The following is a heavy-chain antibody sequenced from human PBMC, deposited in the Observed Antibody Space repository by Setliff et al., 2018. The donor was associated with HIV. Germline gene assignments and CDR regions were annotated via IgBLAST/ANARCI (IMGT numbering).Heavy chain of an antibody. CDR2: IRSKAYGETP. Sequence: GGSLRLSCTTFGFTSGEYLMSWVRQAPGKGLEWVGFIRSKAYGETPEYAASVKGRFTISRDDSKNSLYLQMNSLRAEDTAVYYCARDRVPLYWGQGMLVTVSS. J-gene: IGHJ4*02. D-gene: IGHD3-10*01. V-gene: IGHV3-49*04. CDR1: GFTSGEYL. CDR3: ARDRVPLY.